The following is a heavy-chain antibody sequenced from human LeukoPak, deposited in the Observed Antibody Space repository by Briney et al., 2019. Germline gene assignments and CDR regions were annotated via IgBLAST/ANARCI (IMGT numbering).Heavy chain of an antibody. CDR1: GFTFSSYT. D-gene: IGHD2-2*01. J-gene: IGHJ4*02. V-gene: IGHV3-30*18. Sequence: GGSLRLSCAASGFTFSSYTMRWVRQAPGKGLEWVAVISYDGNSEYYTDSVQGRFTISRDNSKSTLFLQMNSLRAEDTAVYFCAKDCCCSTTSCYVHYFDCWGQGTLVTVSS. CDR3: AKDCCCSTTSCYVHYFDC. CDR2: ISYDGNSE.